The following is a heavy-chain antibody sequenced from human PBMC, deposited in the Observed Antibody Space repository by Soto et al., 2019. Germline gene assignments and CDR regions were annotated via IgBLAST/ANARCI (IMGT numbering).Heavy chain of an antibody. CDR3: MSSEKPSTGEYSQQ. CDR1: GGTLSNYA. Sequence: SVKVSCKASGGTLSNYAFNWVRQAPGQGLEWMGGIIPVIDTADYAQKLQGRVTITADESTSTVYMDLSSLRSEDSAVYYCMSSEKPSTGEYSQQGGKGTLVTVS. CDR2: IIPVIDTA. V-gene: IGHV1-69*13. J-gene: IGHJ1*01.